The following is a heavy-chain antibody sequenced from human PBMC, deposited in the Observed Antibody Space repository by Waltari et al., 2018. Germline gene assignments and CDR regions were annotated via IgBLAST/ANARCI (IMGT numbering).Heavy chain of an antibody. J-gene: IGHJ3*02. CDR2: ISSSGSTI. D-gene: IGHD3-9*01. Sequence: EVQLVESGGGLVQPGGSLRLSCAASGFTFSSYEMNWVRQAPGKGLEGVSYISSSGSTIYYADSVKGRFTISRDNAKNSLYLQMNSLRAEDTAVYYCARRPLRYFDWANAFDIWGQGTMVTVSS. V-gene: IGHV3-48*03. CDR1: GFTFSSYE. CDR3: ARRPLRYFDWANAFDI.